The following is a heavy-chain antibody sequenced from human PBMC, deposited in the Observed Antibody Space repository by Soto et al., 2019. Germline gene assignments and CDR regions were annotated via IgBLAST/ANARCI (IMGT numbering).Heavy chain of an antibody. J-gene: IGHJ6*02. V-gene: IGHV5-51*01. CDR1: GYSFTSYW. CDR2: IYPGDSDT. Sequence: GESLKISCKGSGYSFTSYWIGWVRQMPGKGLEWMGIIYPGDSDTRYSPSFQGQVTISADKSISTAYLQWSSLKASDTAMYYCARGYYDFWSGPSAPYYYYGMDVWGQGTTVTVSS. CDR3: ARGYYDFWSGPSAPYYYYGMDV. D-gene: IGHD3-3*01.